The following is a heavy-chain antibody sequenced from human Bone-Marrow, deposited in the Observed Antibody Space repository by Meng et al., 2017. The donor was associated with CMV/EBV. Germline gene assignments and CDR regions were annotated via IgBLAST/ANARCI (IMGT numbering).Heavy chain of an antibody. V-gene: IGHV3-53*05. CDR1: GFTVSSNY. Sequence: GESLKISCAASGFTVSSNYMSWVRQAPGKGLEWVSVIYSGGSTYYADSVKGRFTISRDNSKNTLYLQMNSLRAEDTAVYYCARDSVGYCSSTSCFSLDYWGQGTLVTGSS. D-gene: IGHD2-2*01. CDR2: IYSGGST. CDR3: ARDSVGYCSSTSCFSLDY. J-gene: IGHJ4*02.